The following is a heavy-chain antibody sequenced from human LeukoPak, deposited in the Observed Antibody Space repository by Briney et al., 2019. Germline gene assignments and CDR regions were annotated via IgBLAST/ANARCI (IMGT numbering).Heavy chain of an antibody. Sequence: GESLKISCVASGFTFSSYAMTWVRQAPGKGLEWVSSISGSGGGAYSADSVEGRFTISRDNSKNTLYLQMNSLRAEDTAVYYCAKDLNWFDPWGQGTLVIVSS. CDR2: ISGSGGGA. CDR1: GFTFSSYA. CDR3: AKDLNWFDP. V-gene: IGHV3-23*01. J-gene: IGHJ5*02.